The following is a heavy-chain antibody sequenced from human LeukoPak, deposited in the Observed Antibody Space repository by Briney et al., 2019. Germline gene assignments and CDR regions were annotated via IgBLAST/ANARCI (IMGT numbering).Heavy chain of an antibody. CDR3: ARAKDYGGNSLDYYFDY. D-gene: IGHD4-23*01. Sequence: PGGSLRLSCAASGFTVSSNYMSWVRQAPGKGLEWASVIYSGGSTYYADSVKGRFTISRDNSKNTLYLQMNSLRAEDTAVYYCARAKDYGGNSLDYYFDYWGQGTLVTVSS. V-gene: IGHV3-66*01. CDR2: IYSGGST. J-gene: IGHJ4*02. CDR1: GFTVSSNY.